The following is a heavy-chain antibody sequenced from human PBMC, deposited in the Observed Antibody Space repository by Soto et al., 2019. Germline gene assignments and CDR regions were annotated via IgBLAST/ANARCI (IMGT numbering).Heavy chain of an antibody. CDR2: IWYDGSNK. V-gene: IGHV3-33*01. CDR3: AREGENGDSDFDY. Sequence: QVQLVESGGGVVQPGRSLRLSCVTSGFTFSSYGMHWVRQAPGKGLEWVAVIWYDGSNKYYADSVKGRFTISRDNSKNTLHLQMNSLRAEDTAVYYCAREGENGDSDFDYWGQGTLVTVSS. CDR1: GFTFSSYG. D-gene: IGHD4-17*01. J-gene: IGHJ4*02.